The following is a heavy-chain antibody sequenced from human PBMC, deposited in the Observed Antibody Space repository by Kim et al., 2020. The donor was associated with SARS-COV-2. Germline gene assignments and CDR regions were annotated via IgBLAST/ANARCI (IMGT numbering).Heavy chain of an antibody. CDR2: IYSGGST. CDR1: GFTVSSNY. D-gene: IGHD2-15*01. CDR3: AGDCSGGSCYSEDYGMDV. V-gene: IGHV3-53*01. Sequence: GGSLRLSCAASGFTVSSNYMSWVRQAPGKGLEWVSVIYSGGSTYYADSVKGRFTISRDNSKNTLYLQMNSLRAEDTAVYYCAGDCSGGSCYSEDYGMDVWGQGTTVTVSS. J-gene: IGHJ6*02.